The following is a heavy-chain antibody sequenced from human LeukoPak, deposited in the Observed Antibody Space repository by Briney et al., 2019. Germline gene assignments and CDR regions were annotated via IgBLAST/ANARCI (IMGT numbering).Heavy chain of an antibody. Sequence: SETLSLTCTVSGGXISSGGYYWSWIRQHPGKGLEWLGYIYYSGSTYYNPSLKSRVTISVDTSKNQFSLKLSSVTAADTAVYYCATALAYCGGDCYPNYFDYWGQGTLVTVSS. V-gene: IGHV4-31*03. J-gene: IGHJ4*02. D-gene: IGHD2-21*02. CDR1: GGXISSGGYY. CDR2: IYYSGST. CDR3: ATALAYCGGDCYPNYFDY.